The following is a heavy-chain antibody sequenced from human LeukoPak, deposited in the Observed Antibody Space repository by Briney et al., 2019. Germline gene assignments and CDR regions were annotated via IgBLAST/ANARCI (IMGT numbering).Heavy chain of an antibody. V-gene: IGHV6-1*01. J-gene: IGHJ4*02. Sequence: SQTLSLTCAISGDSVSSNSAAWNWIRQSPSRGLECLGRTYYRSKWYNDYAVSVKSRITIKPDTSKNQFSLQLKSVTPEDTAVYYCAKSYSSGWDFDYWGQGTLVTVSS. CDR2: TYYRSKWYN. CDR1: GDSVSSNSAA. CDR3: AKSYSSGWDFDY. D-gene: IGHD6-19*01.